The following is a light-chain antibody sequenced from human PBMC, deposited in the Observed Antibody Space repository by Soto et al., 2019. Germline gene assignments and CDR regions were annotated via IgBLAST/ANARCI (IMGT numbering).Light chain of an antibody. CDR2: VAS. Sequence: DIQMAHSPSSLSASLGDRVAVSCRASQSISRYLNWYQQKPGKAPNLLIYVASSLQSEVPSRFSGSGSGTEFTLTISSLQPDDFATYYCQQYNSYSWTFGQGTKVDIK. J-gene: IGKJ1*01. CDR1: QSISRY. V-gene: IGKV1-5*01. CDR3: QQYNSYSWT.